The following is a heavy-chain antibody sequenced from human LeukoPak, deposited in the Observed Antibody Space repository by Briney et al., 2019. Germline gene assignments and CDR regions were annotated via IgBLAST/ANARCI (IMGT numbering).Heavy chain of an antibody. CDR2: IYTSGST. V-gene: IGHV4-59*10. D-gene: IGHD2-2*01. J-gene: IGHJ5*02. CDR1: GGSFSGYY. CDR3: ARARGCSSTSCLNWFDP. Sequence: PSETLSLTCAVYGGSFSGYYWSWIRQPAGKGLEWIGRIYTSGSTNYNPSLKSRVTMSVDTSKNQFSLKLSSATAADTAVYYCARARGCSSTSCLNWFDPWGQGTLVTVSS.